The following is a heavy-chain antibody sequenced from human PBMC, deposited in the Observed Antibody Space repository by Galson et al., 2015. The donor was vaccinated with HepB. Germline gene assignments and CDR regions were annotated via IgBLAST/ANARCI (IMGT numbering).Heavy chain of an antibody. Sequence: SVKVSCKASGYTFSSYSTTWVRQAPGQGLEWVGWISPYNRDTKYARKLQGRVTMTTDTFTNTAYMELRSLRSDDTAVYYCARGALVVVVNATQNNWFDPWGQGTPVTVSS. V-gene: IGHV1-18*01. CDR3: ARGALVVVVNATQNNWFDP. CDR1: GYTFSSYS. D-gene: IGHD2-15*01. J-gene: IGHJ5*02. CDR2: ISPYNRDT.